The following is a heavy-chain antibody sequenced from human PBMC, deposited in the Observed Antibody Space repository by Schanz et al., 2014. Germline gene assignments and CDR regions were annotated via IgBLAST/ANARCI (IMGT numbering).Heavy chain of an antibody. V-gene: IGHV1-2*06. CDR2: INPNNGGT. CDR1: GYTFTGYY. CDR3: AREGTVIRGLSGWFDP. Sequence: QVQLVQSGAEVKKPGASVKVSCKASGYTFTGYYMHWVRQAPGQGLEWMGRINPNNGGTNFAQKFQGRVTMTRDTSISTVYMELSRLRSDDTAVYYCAREGTVIRGLSGWFDPWGQGTLVTVSS. D-gene: IGHD3-10*01. J-gene: IGHJ5*02.